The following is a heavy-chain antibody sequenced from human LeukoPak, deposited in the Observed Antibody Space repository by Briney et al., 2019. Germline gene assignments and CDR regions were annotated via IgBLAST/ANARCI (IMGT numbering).Heavy chain of an antibody. CDR3: AKGQGGYSSGFDY. V-gene: IGHV3-9*01. D-gene: IGHD6-19*01. CDR1: GFTFDDYA. J-gene: IGHJ4*02. CDR2: ISWNSGSI. Sequence: GGSLRLYCAASGFTFDDYAMHWVRHAPGKGLEWVSGISWNSGSIGYADSVKGRFTISRDNAKNSLYLQMNSLRAEDTALYYCAKGQGGYSSGFDYWGQGTLVTVSS.